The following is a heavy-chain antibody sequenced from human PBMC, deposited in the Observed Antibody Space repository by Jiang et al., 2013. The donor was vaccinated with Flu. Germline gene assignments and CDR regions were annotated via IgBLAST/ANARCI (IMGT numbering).Heavy chain of an antibody. CDR1: SISSSSYY. CDR3: ARLGGDYDFWSDYYRYGMDV. CDR2: IYYSGSA. V-gene: IGHV4-39*01. J-gene: IGHJ6*02. Sequence: SISSSSYYWGWIRQPPGKGLEWIGSIYYSGSAYYKPSLKSRVTISVDTSKNQFSLKLNSVTAADTAVYYCARLGGDYDFWSDYYRYGMDVWGQGTTVTVSS. D-gene: IGHD3-3*01.